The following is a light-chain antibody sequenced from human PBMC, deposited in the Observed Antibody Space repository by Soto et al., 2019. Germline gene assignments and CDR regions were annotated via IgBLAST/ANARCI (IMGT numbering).Light chain of an antibody. CDR2: EVS. V-gene: IGLV2-8*01. CDR1: SSDIGGYTY. J-gene: IGLJ1*01. Sequence: QSALTQPPSASGSPGQSVTISCSGTSSDIGGYTYVSWYQHHPGKAPKLMIYEVSKRPSGVPDRFSGSKSGNTASLTVSGLQAEDEADYYCSSFSNSNSYVFVTGTKVTVL. CDR3: SSFSNSNSYV.